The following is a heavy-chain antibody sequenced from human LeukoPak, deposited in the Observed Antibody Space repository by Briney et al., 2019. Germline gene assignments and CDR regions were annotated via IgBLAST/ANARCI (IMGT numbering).Heavy chain of an antibody. CDR3: ARGFRGDNFDY. CDR1: GGSISSGSYY. J-gene: IGHJ4*02. CDR2: IYTSGST. D-gene: IGHD7-27*01. V-gene: IGHV4-61*02. Sequence: PSETLSLTCTVSGGSISSGSYYWSWIRQPAGKGLEWIGRIYTSGSTNYNPSLKSRVTISIDTSKNQFSLKLSSVTAADTAVYFCARGFRGDNFDYWGQGTLVTVSS.